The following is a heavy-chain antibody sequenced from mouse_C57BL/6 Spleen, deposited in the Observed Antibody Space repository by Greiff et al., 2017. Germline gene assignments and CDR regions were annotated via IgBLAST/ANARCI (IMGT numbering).Heavy chain of an antibody. CDR2: IDPSDSYT. D-gene: IGHD1-1*01. J-gene: IGHJ2*01. CDR3: ARSPVVAIDY. Sequence: QVQLQQPGAELVMPGASVKLSCKASGYTFTSYWMHWVKQRPGQGLEWIGEIDPSDSYTNYNQKLKGKSTMTVDKSSSTAYMQLSSLTSEDSAVYYGARSPVVAIDYWGQGTTLTVSS. CDR1: GYTFTSYW. V-gene: IGHV1-69*01.